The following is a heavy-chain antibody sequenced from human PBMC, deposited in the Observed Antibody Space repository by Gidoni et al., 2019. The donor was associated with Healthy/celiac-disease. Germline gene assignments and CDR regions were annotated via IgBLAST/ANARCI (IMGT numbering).Heavy chain of an antibody. CDR2: IYPGDSDT. V-gene: IGHV5-51*01. CDR1: GYSFTSYW. CDR3: ARVYCSSTSCYLSAYWYFDL. D-gene: IGHD2-2*01. Sequence: EVQLVQSGAEVKKPGESLKIYCKGSGYSFTSYWIGWVRQMPGKGLEWMGIIYPGDSDTRYSPSFQGQVTISADKSISTAYLQWSSLKASDTAMYYCARVYCSSTSCYLSAYWYFDLWGRGTLVTVSS. J-gene: IGHJ2*01.